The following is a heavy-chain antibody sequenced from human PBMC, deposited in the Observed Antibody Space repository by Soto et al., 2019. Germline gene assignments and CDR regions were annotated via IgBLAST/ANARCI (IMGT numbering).Heavy chain of an antibody. CDR2: IIPIFGTA. CDR3: ARDRYSSGWYDYYYYGMDV. Sequence: QVQLVQSGAEVKKPGSSVKVSCKASGGTFSSYAISWVRQAPGQGLEWMGGIIPIFGTANYAQKFQGRVTITADKSTSTAYMELSSLRSEDTAVYYCARDRYSSGWYDYYYYGMDVWGQGTTVPVSS. V-gene: IGHV1-69*06. J-gene: IGHJ6*02. D-gene: IGHD6-19*01. CDR1: GGTFSSYA.